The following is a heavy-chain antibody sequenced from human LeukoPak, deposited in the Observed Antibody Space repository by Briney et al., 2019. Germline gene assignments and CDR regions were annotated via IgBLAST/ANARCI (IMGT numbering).Heavy chain of an antibody. CDR3: ARHASVDGNWPRPLDY. V-gene: IGHV4-39*01. Sequence: PSETLSLTCTVSGVSISSSNYYWGWIRQPPGKGLEWIGNIYYSGSTYYKPSLTTRVTISVDTSKNQFSLKLTSVTAADTAVYYCARHASVDGNWPRPLDYWGQGSLVTVSS. D-gene: IGHD6-19*01. CDR2: IYYSGST. J-gene: IGHJ4*02. CDR1: GVSISSSNYY.